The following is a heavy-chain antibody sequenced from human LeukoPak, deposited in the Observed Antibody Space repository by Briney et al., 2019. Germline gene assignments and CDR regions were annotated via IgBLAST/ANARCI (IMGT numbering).Heavy chain of an antibody. CDR1: GGSFSGYL. J-gene: IGHJ6*02. CDR2: INYNGEIT. Sequence: SETLSLTCTVSGGSFSGYLWSWLRQPPGKGLEWIGEINYNGEITNYNPSLKSRLTMSVDTPKNHFSLRLSSVTAADTAVYYCTRSGLTGMRKYTRPDYYYYGMDVWGQGTAVIVSS. CDR3: TRSGLTGMRKYTRPDYYYYGMDV. D-gene: IGHD1-14*01. V-gene: IGHV4-34*01.